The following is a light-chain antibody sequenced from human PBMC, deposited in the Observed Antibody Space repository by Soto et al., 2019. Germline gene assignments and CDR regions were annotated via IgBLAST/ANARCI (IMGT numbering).Light chain of an antibody. CDR2: DVS. CDR3: SSYTSRSTLA. V-gene: IGLV2-14*03. Sequence: QSALTQPASVSGSPGQSITISCTGTSSDVGGYIYVSWYQHHPGKAPKLMIYDVSNRPSGVSNRFSGSKSGNTASLTISGLQAEDEADYYCSSYTSRSTLAFGGGTKLTVL. J-gene: IGLJ2*01. CDR1: SSDVGGYIY.